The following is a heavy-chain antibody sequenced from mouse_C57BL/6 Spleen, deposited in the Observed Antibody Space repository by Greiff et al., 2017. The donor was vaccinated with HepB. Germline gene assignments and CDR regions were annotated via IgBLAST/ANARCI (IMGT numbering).Heavy chain of an antibody. V-gene: IGHV1-26*01. CDR1: GYTITDYY. D-gene: IGHD2-3*01. CDR2: INPNNGGT. CDR3: ARLYDAGGMDY. J-gene: IGHJ4*01. Sequence: EVKLQQSGPELVKPGASVKISCKASGYTITDYYMNWVKQSHGKGLEWIGNINPNNGGTSYDQKFKGKATLTVDKSSSTAYMQLRSLTSEDTAVYYCARLYDAGGMDYWGQGTSVTVSS.